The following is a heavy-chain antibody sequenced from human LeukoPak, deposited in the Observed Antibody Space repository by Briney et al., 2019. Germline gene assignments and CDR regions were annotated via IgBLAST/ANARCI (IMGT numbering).Heavy chain of an antibody. CDR2: IRSKANSYAT. V-gene: IGHV3-73*01. Sequence: GGSLRLSCAASGFTFSGSAMHWVRQASGKGLEWVGRIRSKANSYATAYAASVKGRFTISRDDSKNTAYLQMNSLKTEDTAVYYCTDTIFGVLVDYWGQGTLVTVSS. CDR1: GFTFSGSA. CDR3: TDTIFGVLVDY. D-gene: IGHD3-3*01. J-gene: IGHJ4*02.